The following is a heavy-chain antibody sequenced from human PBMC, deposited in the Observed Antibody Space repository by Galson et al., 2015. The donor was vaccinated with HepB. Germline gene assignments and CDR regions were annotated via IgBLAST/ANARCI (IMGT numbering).Heavy chain of an antibody. J-gene: IGHJ1*01. CDR3: ARAVRAGSSSEGPVYFQH. CDR1: GGTFSSYA. V-gene: IGHV1-69*13. Sequence: SVKVSCKASGGTFSSYAISWVRQAPGQGLEWMGGIIPIFGTANYAQKFQGRVTITADESTSTAYMELSSLRSEDTAVYYCARAVRAGSSSEGPVYFQHWGQGTLVTVSS. D-gene: IGHD6-13*01. CDR2: IIPIFGTA.